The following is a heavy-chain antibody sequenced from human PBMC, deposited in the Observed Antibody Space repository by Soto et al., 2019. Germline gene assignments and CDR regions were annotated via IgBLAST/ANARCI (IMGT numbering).Heavy chain of an antibody. D-gene: IGHD6-6*01. J-gene: IGHJ5*02. CDR2: IYYSGST. V-gene: IGHV4-30-4*01. CDR3: VRLVSQDVDP. CDR1: GGSISSGDYY. Sequence: PSETLSLTCTVSGGSISSGDYYWSWIRQPPGKGLEWIGYIYYSGSTYYSPSFQGHVTMSVDKSINTAYLQWSSLKASDTAMYYCVRLVSQDVDPWGQGTLVTVSS.